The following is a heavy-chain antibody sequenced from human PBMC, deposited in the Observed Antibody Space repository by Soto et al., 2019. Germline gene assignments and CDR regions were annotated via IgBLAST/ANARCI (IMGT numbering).Heavy chain of an antibody. CDR3: ARRRVGAYYFDY. Sequence: QLQLQESGPGLVKPSETLSLTCTVSGGSISSSGYYWCWIRQPPGKGLEWIGKIYSSGSTYYNPSHKTRVTTSIYTSKDSFTLKLTSMTAAETAVYYCARRRVGAYYFDYCCQGILVTVSS. J-gene: IGHJ4*02. CDR2: IYSSGST. CDR1: GGSISSSGYY. D-gene: IGHD3-16*01. V-gene: IGHV4-39*01.